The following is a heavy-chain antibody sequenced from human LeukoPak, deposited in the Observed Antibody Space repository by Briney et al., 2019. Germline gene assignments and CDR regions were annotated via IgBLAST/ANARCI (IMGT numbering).Heavy chain of an antibody. CDR1: GGSISSGTYY. D-gene: IGHD3-22*01. CDR3: ARYYHDSGGYSGWFDP. J-gene: IGHJ5*02. Sequence: SETLSLTCSVSGGSISSGTYYWSWIRQHPGEGLEWLGYMHYSGTAYYNPSLKSRLTISVDTSKNHFSLKLTSVTAADTAMYYCARYYHDSGGYSGWFDPWGQGALVTVPS. V-gene: IGHV4-31*03. CDR2: MHYSGTA.